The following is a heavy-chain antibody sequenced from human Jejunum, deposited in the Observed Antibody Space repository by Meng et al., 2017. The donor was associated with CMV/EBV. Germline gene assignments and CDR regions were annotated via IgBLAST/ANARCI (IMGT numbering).Heavy chain of an antibody. D-gene: IGHD3-10*02. Sequence: TFTTYYIHWVRQAPGRGLEWMGWINPNSGDTNYAQKFQGRVTMTRDTSISTAYMEMSGLISDDTAIYYCARDPYYVSYYYYGTDVWGQGTTVTVSS. CDR2: INPNSGDT. CDR1: TFTTYY. J-gene: IGHJ6*02. CDR3: ARDPYYVSYYYYGTDV. V-gene: IGHV1-2*02.